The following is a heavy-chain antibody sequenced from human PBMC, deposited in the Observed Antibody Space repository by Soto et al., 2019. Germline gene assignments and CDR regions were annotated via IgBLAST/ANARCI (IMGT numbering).Heavy chain of an antibody. D-gene: IGHD6-13*01. CDR3: AKDQIAAAGTFQL. CDR1: GFTFDDYA. Sequence: EVQLVESGGGLVQPGRSLRLSCAASGFTFDDYAMHWVRQAPGKGLEWVSGISWNSGSRGYADSVKGRFTISRDNAKNSLYLQMNSLRAEDTALYYCAKDQIAAAGTFQLWGQGTLVTVSS. J-gene: IGHJ1*01. V-gene: IGHV3-9*01. CDR2: ISWNSGSR.